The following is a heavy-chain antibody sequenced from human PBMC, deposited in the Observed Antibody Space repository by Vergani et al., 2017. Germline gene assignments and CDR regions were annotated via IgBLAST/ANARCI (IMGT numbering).Heavy chain of an antibody. CDR2: INSDGSST. CDR1: GFTFSSYW. CDR3: ATVKVLLWFQGLYYYYGMDV. Sequence: ELQLVESGGGIVQPGGSLRLSCAASGFTFSSYWMHWVRQAPGKGLVWVSRINSDGSSTSYADSVKGRFTISRDNAKNTLYLQMNSLRAEDTAVYYCATVKVLLWFQGLYYYYGMDVWSQGTTVTVSS. D-gene: IGHD3-10*01. J-gene: IGHJ6*02. V-gene: IGHV3-74*01.